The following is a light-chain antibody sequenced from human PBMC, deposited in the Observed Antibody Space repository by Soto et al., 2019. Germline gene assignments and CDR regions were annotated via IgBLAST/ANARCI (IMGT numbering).Light chain of an antibody. CDR2: DVS. J-gene: IGLJ1*01. CDR1: SSDVGGYNY. V-gene: IGLV2-14*01. CDR3: SSYTSSSTLGLYV. Sequence: QSVLTQPASVSGSPGQSITISCTGTSSDVGGYNYVSWYQQHPGKAPKLMIYDVSNRPSGVSNRFSGSKSGNTASLTISGLQSEDEAEYYCSSYTSSSTLGLYVFGTGTKVTVL.